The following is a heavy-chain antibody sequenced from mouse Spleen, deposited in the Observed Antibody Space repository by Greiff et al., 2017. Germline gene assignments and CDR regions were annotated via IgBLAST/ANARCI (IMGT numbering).Heavy chain of an antibody. CDR1: GFSLTSYG. CDR3: ARGSAGYRNYFDY. Sequence: VMLVESGPDLVAPSQSLSITCTVSGFSLTSYGVHWVRQPPGKGLEWLVVIWSDGSTTYNSALKSRLSISKDNSKSQVFLKMNSLQTDDTAMYYCARGSAGYRNYFDYWGQGTTLTVSS. D-gene: IGHD1-2*01. V-gene: IGHV2-6-2*01. J-gene: IGHJ2*01. CDR2: IWSDGST.